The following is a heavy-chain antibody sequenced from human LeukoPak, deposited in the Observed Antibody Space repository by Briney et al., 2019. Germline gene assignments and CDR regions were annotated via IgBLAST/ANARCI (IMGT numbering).Heavy chain of an antibody. CDR1: GGSISSSSYY. Sequence: PSETLSLTCTVSGGSISSSSYYWGWVRQAPGKGLEWVSFISSSSSYIHYANSVKGRFTISRDNAKNSLYLQMNSLRVEDTAVYYCARGSAYSTASLATWGQGTLVTVSS. J-gene: IGHJ5*02. V-gene: IGHV3-21*01. CDR3: ARGSAYSTASLAT. D-gene: IGHD6-13*01. CDR2: ISSSSSYI.